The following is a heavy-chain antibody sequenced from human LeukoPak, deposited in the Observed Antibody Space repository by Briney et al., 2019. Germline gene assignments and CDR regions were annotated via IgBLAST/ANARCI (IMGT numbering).Heavy chain of an antibody. CDR2: IYSGGST. V-gene: IGHV3-53*01. Sequence: GGSLRLSCAASGFTFSSNYMSWVRQAPGKGLEWVSVIYSGGSTYYADSVTGRFTISRDNSKNTLYLQMNSLRAEDTAVYYCARRDSSGYWYFDYWGQGTLVTVSS. J-gene: IGHJ4*02. CDR1: GFTFSSNY. CDR3: ARRDSSGYWYFDY. D-gene: IGHD3-22*01.